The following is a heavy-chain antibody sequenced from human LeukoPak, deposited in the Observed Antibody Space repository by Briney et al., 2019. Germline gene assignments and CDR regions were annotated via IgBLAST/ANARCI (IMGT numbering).Heavy chain of an antibody. Sequence: GGSLRLSCAASGFTFSSYAMHWVRQAPGKGLEWVAVISYDGSNKYYADSVKGRFTISRDNSKNTLYLQMNSLRAEDTAVYYCAGDQGATTVYYYYGMDVWGQGTTVTVSS. CDR1: GFTFSSYA. CDR3: AGDQGATTVYYYYGMDV. J-gene: IGHJ6*02. D-gene: IGHD1-26*01. V-gene: IGHV3-30-3*01. CDR2: ISYDGSNK.